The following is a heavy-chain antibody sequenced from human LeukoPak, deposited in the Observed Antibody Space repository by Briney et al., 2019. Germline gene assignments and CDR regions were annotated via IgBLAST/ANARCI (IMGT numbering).Heavy chain of an antibody. Sequence: QSGGSLRLSCTTSGFAFDDFAMSWVRQPAGKGLEWVGFIRRRAYGGAAEYAASAKGRFIISRDDSKGIAYLQMNSLKTEDTAVYYCSRNGLVDFDYWGQGSRVIVSP. CDR3: SRNGLVDFDY. CDR1: GFAFDDFA. J-gene: IGHJ4*02. CDR2: IRRRAYGGAA. V-gene: IGHV3-49*04.